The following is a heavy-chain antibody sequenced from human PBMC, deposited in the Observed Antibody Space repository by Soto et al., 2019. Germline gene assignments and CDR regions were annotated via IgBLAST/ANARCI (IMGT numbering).Heavy chain of an antibody. V-gene: IGHV3-33*01. D-gene: IGHD3-3*01. CDR3: ARDGEITIFGVVTYFDD. Sequence: GGSLRLSCAASGFTFSSYGMHWVRQAPGKGLEWVAVIWYDGSNKYYADSVKGRFTISRDNSKNTLYLQMNSLRAEDTAVYYCARDGEITIFGVVTYFDDGGQGTLVTVSS. J-gene: IGHJ4*01. CDR2: IWYDGSNK. CDR1: GFTFSSYG.